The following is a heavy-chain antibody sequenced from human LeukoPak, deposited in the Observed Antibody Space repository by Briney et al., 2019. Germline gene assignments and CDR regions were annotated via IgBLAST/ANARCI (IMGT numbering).Heavy chain of an antibody. D-gene: IGHD3-22*01. Sequence: SETLSLTCAVYGGSFSGYYWSWIRQPPGKGLEWIGEINHNGSTNYNPSLKSRVTISVDTSKNQFSLKLSSVTAADTAVCYCATYDSSGYYYDYWGQGTLVTVSS. J-gene: IGHJ4*02. CDR1: GGSFSGYY. CDR2: INHNGST. CDR3: ATYDSSGYYYDY. V-gene: IGHV4-34*01.